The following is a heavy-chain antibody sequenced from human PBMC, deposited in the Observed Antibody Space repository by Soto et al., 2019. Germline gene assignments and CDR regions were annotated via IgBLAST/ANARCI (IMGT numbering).Heavy chain of an antibody. J-gene: IGHJ5*02. CDR1: GGSVSSGNYY. V-gene: IGHV4-61*01. D-gene: IGHD3-22*01. CDR2: MYYSGAT. Sequence: SETLSLTCTVSGGSVSSGNYYWSWIRQPPGKGLEWIAYMYYSGATNYNPFLKSRVTISVDTSKNQFSLKLSSVTAADTAVYYCGRDRFADGHYDSTVYYLNWWGPWSYGTFVTDSA. CDR3: GRDRFADGHYDSTVYYLNWWGP.